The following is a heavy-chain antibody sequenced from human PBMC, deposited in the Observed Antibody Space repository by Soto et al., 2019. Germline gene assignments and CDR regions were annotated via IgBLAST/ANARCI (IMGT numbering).Heavy chain of an antibody. D-gene: IGHD3-10*01. CDR3: VRQGIGDLHCLVDV. CDR2: MFYTGIT. CDR1: VPSFTTPDSY. V-gene: IGHV4-39*01. J-gene: IGHJ6*02. Sequence: SEPVSLTCTDAVPSFTTPDSYRRWIRQSPGKGLEWIGSMFYTGITSYNPSLKSRVTISVDTSKTQFSLMLTSVTAADTAVYYCVRQGIGDLHCLVDVWGQGTTVTVSS.